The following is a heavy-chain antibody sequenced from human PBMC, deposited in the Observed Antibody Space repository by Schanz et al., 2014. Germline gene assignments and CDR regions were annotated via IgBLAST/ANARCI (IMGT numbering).Heavy chain of an antibody. V-gene: IGHV1-3*04. CDR3: ARGIGGYGANNYFDY. J-gene: IGHJ4*02. D-gene: IGHD5-12*01. Sequence: VQLLESGGGLVQPGASVKVSCTASGFNFNNYDINWVRQATGQGLEWMGWINTGSGDTKYSQNFQGRVTITRDTSASTAYMELSSLRSEDTAVYSCARGIGGYGANNYFDYWGQGTLVTVSS. CDR2: INTGSGDT. CDR1: GFNFNNYD.